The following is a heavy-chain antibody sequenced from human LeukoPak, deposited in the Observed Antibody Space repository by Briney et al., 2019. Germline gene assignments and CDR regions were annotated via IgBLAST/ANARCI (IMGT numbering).Heavy chain of an antibody. CDR2: IWYDGSNK. CDR3: AKDPRASIVVVTPGAFDI. Sequence: GGSLRLSCAASGFTFSSYGMHWVRQAPGKGLEWVAVIWYDGSNKYYADSVKGRFTISRDNSKNTLYLQMNSLRAEDTAVYYCAKDPRASIVVVTPGAFDIWGQGTMVTVS. V-gene: IGHV3-33*06. J-gene: IGHJ3*02. CDR1: GFTFSSYG. D-gene: IGHD2-21*02.